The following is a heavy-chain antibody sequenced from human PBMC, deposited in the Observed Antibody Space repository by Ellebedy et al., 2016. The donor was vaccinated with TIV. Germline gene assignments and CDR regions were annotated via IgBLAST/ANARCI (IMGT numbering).Heavy chain of an antibody. Sequence: GGSLRLSCAASGFTVSSNYMSWVRQAPGKGLEWVSYISSSGSTIDYADSVKGRFTISRDNAKNSLYLQMNSLRAEDTAVYYCARVDYDSSGYYFDYWGQGTLVTVSS. CDR1: GFTVSSNY. J-gene: IGHJ4*02. V-gene: IGHV3-11*04. D-gene: IGHD3-22*01. CDR3: ARVDYDSSGYYFDY. CDR2: ISSSGSTI.